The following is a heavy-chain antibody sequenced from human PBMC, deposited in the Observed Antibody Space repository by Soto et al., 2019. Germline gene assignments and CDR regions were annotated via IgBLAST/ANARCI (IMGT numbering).Heavy chain of an antibody. CDR3: ANYFMSRPWFDT. CDR2: INYRWPA. CDR1: GGSINNSTSF. V-gene: IGHV4-39*02. J-gene: IGHJ5*02. Sequence: KPSETLSLTCSASGGSINNSTSFWGWLRQSPGKGLEWIATINYRWPAEYNPSLKSRVTISVDRSRNVLSLQMNYVTAPDTAVYYCANYFMSRPWFDTWGQGTLVTVSS. D-gene: IGHD6-6*01.